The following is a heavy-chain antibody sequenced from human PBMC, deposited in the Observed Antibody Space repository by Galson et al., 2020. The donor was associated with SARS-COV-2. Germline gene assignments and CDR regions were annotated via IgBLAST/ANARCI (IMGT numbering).Heavy chain of an antibody. CDR1: GGSISSGGYS. V-gene: IGHV4-31*03. CDR3: ARGDIVVVPAASFDP. J-gene: IGHJ5*02. CDR2: ISYSGTN. D-gene: IGHD2-2*01. Sequence: SSETLSLTCTVSGGSISSGGYSWSWLRQHPGKGLEWIGYISYSGTNYYHPSLKSRVTISVDTSKNQFSLKLSPVTAADTAVYYCARGDIVVVPAASFDPWGQGTLVTVSS.